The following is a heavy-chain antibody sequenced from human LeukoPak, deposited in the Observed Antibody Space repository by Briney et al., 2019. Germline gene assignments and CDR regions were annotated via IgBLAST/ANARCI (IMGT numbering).Heavy chain of an antibody. CDR3: ASSIVGAERGEFDY. CDR2: IYYSGST. J-gene: IGHJ4*02. D-gene: IGHD1-26*01. V-gene: IGHV4-59*08. CDR1: GGSISSYY. Sequence: MTSETLSLTCTVSGGSISSYYWSWIRQPPGKGLEWIGYIYYSGSTNYNPSLKSRVTISVDTSKNQFSLKLSSVTAADTAVYYCASSIVGAERGEFDYWGQGTLVTVSS.